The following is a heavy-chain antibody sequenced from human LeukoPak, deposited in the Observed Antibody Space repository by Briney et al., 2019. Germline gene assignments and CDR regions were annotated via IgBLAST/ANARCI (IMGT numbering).Heavy chain of an antibody. Sequence: ASVKVSCKASGGTFSSYAISWVRQVPGQGLEWMGGIIPIFGTANYAQKFQGRVTMTEDTSTDTAYMELSSLRSEDTAVYYCATVSTKLYDYVWGSYRDDAFDIWGQGTMVTVSS. D-gene: IGHD3-16*02. J-gene: IGHJ3*02. CDR2: IIPIFGTA. CDR1: GGTFSSYA. V-gene: IGHV1-69*06. CDR3: ATVSTKLYDYVWGSYRDDAFDI.